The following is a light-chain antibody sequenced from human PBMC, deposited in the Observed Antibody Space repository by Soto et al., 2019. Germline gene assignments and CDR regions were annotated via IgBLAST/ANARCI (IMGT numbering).Light chain of an antibody. V-gene: IGLV2-14*01. CDR1: SSDTGSYKY. J-gene: IGLJ2*01. CDR2: DVS. Sequence: QSALTQPASVSGSPGQSITISCTGSSSDTGSYKYVAWYQQYPGKAPKLMIYDVSYRPSGVSDRFSGSKSGDTASLTISGLQAEDEADYYCTSYIGGTTLFGGGTKLTVL. CDR3: TSYIGGTTL.